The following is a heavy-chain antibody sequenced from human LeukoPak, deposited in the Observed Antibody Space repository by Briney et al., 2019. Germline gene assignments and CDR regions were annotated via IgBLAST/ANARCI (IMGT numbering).Heavy chain of an antibody. CDR1: GFTFSSYW. V-gene: IGHV3-74*01. J-gene: IGHJ4*02. CDR2: INPDGSST. CDR3: VRYGSFSH. D-gene: IGHD2-15*01. Sequence: GGSPRLSCVASGFTFSSYWMHWVRQGPGKGLVWVSLINPDGSSTNYADSVKGRFTISRDNAKNTVYLQMNSLRAEDTAVYYCVRYGSFSHWGQGTLVTVSS.